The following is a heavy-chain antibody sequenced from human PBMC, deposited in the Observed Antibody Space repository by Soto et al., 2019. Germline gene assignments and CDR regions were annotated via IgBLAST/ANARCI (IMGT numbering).Heavy chain of an antibody. CDR3: AKIIWRSYRYMAAPDY. CDR2: IYYSGST. V-gene: IGHV4-61*01. Sequence: QVQLQESGPGLVKPSETLSLTCTVSGGSVSSGSYYWSWIRQPPGKGLEWIGYIYYSGSTNYNPSLKSRVTISVDTSKNQFSLKLSSVTAADTAVYYYAKIIWRSYRYMAAPDYWGKGTLVTVSS. D-gene: IGHD3-16*02. CDR1: GGSVSSGSYY. J-gene: IGHJ4*02.